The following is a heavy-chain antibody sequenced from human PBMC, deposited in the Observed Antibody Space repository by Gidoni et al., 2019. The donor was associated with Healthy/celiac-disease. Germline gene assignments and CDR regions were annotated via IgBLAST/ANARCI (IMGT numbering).Heavy chain of an antibody. CDR1: GFTFSSYA. J-gene: IGHJ2*01. D-gene: IGHD1-26*01. V-gene: IGHV3-23*01. CDR3: AKVIVGATKIYWYFDL. CDR2: ISGSGGST. Sequence: EVQLLESGGGLVQPGGALRLSCAASGFTFSSYAMSWVRQAPGKGLEWVSAISGSGGSTYYADSVKGRFTISRDNSKNTLYLQMNSLRAEDTAVYYCAKVIVGATKIYWYFDLWGRGTLVTVSS.